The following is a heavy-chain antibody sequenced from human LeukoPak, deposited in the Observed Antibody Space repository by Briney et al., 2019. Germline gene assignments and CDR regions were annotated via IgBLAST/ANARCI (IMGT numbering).Heavy chain of an antibody. CDR1: GFTFSSYG. CDR2: ISGSGGST. D-gene: IGHD6-19*01. CDR3: AKAPYSSGWYYFDY. J-gene: IGHJ4*02. Sequence: GGSLRLSCAASGFTFSSYGMSWVRQAPGEGLEWVSAISGSGGSTYYADSVKGRFTISRDNSKNTLYLQMNSLRAEDTAVYYCAKAPYSSGWYYFDYWGQGTLVTVSS. V-gene: IGHV3-23*01.